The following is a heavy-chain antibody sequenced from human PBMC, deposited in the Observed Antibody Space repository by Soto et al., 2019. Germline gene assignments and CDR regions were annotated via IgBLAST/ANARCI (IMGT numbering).Heavy chain of an antibody. V-gene: IGHV1-8*01. CDR3: ARGRTVAGNDY. D-gene: IGHD6-19*01. Sequence: QVQLVQSGAEVKKPGASVKVSCKASGYTFTSYDINWVRQATGQGLEWMGWMNTNSGNTGHAQKFQGRVTMPRNTSISTTDMELSSLRSEDAAVYYCARGRTVAGNDYWGQGTLVTVSS. CDR2: MNTNSGNT. J-gene: IGHJ4*02. CDR1: GYTFTSYD.